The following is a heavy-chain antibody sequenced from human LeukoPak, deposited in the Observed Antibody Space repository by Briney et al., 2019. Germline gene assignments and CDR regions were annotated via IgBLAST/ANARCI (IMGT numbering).Heavy chain of an antibody. CDR1: GYTFTDYY. J-gene: IGHJ6*02. D-gene: IGHD4-23*01. CDR3: ARKDGGRDGMDV. V-gene: IGHV1-2*02. Sequence: ASVKVSCRASGYTFTDYYMHWVRQAPGQGLEGMGWLNPNTLVTNYAQHFQGRVSVTWDTSISTGYMDLHSLTSDDTAVYYCARKDGGRDGMDVWGQGTTVTVSS. CDR2: LNPNTLVT.